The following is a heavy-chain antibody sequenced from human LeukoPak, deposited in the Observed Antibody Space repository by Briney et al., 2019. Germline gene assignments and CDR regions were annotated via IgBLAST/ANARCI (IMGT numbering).Heavy chain of an antibody. CDR2: IYYSGST. Sequence: PSQTLSLTCSVSGGSISSGGYYWSWIRQHPGRGLEWIGYIYYSGSTYYNPSLKSRVTISVDTSKNQFSLKLSSVTAADTAVYYCARDRYTVVSWYFDLWGRGTLVTVSS. V-gene: IGHV4-31*03. D-gene: IGHD4-23*01. CDR1: GGSISSGGYY. CDR3: ARDRYTVVSWYFDL. J-gene: IGHJ2*01.